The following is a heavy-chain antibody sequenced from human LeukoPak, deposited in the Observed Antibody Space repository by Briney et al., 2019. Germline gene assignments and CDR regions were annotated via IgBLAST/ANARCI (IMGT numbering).Heavy chain of an antibody. J-gene: IGHJ3*02. CDR3: ARVDSHNYDSGGYYYRAFDI. V-gene: IGHV3-33*01. CDR1: GFTFSSYG. D-gene: IGHD3-22*01. CDR2: IWYDGSNK. Sequence: AGGSLRLSCAASGFTFSSYGMHWVRQAPGKGLEWVAVIWYDGSNKYYADSVKGRFTISRDNSKNTLYLQMNSLRAEDTAVYYCARVDSHNYDSGGYYYRAFDIWGQGTMATVSS.